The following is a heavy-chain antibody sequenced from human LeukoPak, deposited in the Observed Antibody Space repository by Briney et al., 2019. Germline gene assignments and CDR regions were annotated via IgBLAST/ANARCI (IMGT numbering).Heavy chain of an antibody. CDR3: AGYSSSWYMSWFDP. CDR1: GGSISSGDYY. Sequence: SETLSLTCTVSGGSISSGDYYWSWIRQPPGKGLEWIGYIYYSGSTYYNPSLKSRVTISVDKSKNQFSLKLSSVTAADTAVYYCAGYSSSWYMSWFDPWGQGTLATVSS. J-gene: IGHJ5*02. CDR2: IYYSGST. V-gene: IGHV4-30-4*01. D-gene: IGHD6-13*01.